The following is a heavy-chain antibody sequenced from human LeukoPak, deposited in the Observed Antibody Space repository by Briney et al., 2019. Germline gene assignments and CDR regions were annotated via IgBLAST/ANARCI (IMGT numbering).Heavy chain of an antibody. J-gene: IGHJ5*02. D-gene: IGHD3-22*01. CDR3: ARGVHVRKYDSNHNCFDP. Sequence: ASVEVSCKASGGTFSSFAIRWVRQAPGQGLEWRGGIMPDFTTANYAQKFQGRVTVTRDMSTSTVYMELSSLRSEDTAVYYCARGVHVRKYDSNHNCFDPWGQGTLVTVSS. CDR1: GGTFSSFA. V-gene: IGHV1-69*05. CDR2: IMPDFTTA.